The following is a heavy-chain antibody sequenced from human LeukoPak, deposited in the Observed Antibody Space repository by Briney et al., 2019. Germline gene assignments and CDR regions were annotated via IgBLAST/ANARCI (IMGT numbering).Heavy chain of an antibody. V-gene: IGHV3-74*01. CDR3: ARDLNDYYDSSGYYQGYHDY. D-gene: IGHD3-22*01. Sequence: GGSLRLSCAASGFTFSSYWMHWVRQAPGKGLVWVSRINSDGSSTSYGDSVKGRFTISRDNAKNTLYLQMNSLRAEDTAVYYCARDLNDYYDSSGYYQGYHDYWGREPWSPSPQ. CDR2: INSDGSST. CDR1: GFTFSSYW. J-gene: IGHJ4*02.